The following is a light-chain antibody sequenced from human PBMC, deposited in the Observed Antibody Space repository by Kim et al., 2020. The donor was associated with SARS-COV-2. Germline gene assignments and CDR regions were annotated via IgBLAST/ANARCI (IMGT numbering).Light chain of an antibody. CDR2: YDT. J-gene: IGLJ1*01. V-gene: IGLV3-21*04. Sequence: SYELTQPPSVSVAPGKTARITCGGNNIGSKSVHWYQQKPGQAPVLVIYYDTDRPSGIPERFSGSNSGNTATVTITRVEAGDEADYYCQVWDSSSDHYVFG. CDR3: QVWDSSSDHYV. CDR1: NIGSKS.